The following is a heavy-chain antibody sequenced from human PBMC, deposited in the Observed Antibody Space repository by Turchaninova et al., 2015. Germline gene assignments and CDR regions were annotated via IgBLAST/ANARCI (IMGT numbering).Heavy chain of an antibody. V-gene: IGHV2-5*05. CDR2: IYWDVYR. CDR3: TRSVTAAPVLGAFDV. J-gene: IGHJ3*01. Sequence: QITSKESGPTLVKPTQTLTLNCSFSGFPLPTVCVGVGWTRQPPGRTLECLALIYWDVYRRYGPSLKSRLTITKDTSKNQVVLTMTNMDPVDTATYFCTRSVTAAPVLGAFDVWGQGTMVTVSS. CDR1: GFPLPTVCVG. D-gene: IGHD6-13*01.